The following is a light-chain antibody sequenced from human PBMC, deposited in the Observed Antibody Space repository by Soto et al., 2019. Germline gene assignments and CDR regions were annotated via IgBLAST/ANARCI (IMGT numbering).Light chain of an antibody. V-gene: IGLV2-14*01. CDR1: SSDVGGYNY. Sequence: QSALTQPASVSGSPGQWTTISCTGTSSDVGGYNYVSWYQQHPGKAPKLMIYEVTNRPSGVSDRFSGSKSGNTASLTISGLQAEDEADYYCNSYTTSSPYVVFGGGTKLTVL. CDR3: NSYTTSSPYVV. CDR2: EVT. J-gene: IGLJ2*01.